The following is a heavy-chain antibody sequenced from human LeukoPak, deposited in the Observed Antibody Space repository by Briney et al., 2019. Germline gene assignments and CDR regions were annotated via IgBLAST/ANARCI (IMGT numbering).Heavy chain of an antibody. Sequence: NPSETLSLTCTVSGGSIGTYYWSWVRQSPGKGLEWIGYIYVTGNRYNPYLQSRVTISVDTSRNQFFLKMSSVTAADAAVYYCARHIGGGIEDMDVWGKGTKVTVSS. CDR3: ARHIGGGIEDMDV. CDR2: IYVTGN. CDR1: GGSIGTYY. V-gene: IGHV4-59*08. D-gene: IGHD3-16*02. J-gene: IGHJ6*03.